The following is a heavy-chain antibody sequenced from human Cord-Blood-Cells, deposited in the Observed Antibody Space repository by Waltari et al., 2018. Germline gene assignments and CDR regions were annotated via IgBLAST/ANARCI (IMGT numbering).Heavy chain of an antibody. V-gene: IGHV4-34*01. J-gene: IGHJ4*02. Sequence: QVQLQQWGAGLLKPSETLSLTCAVYGGSFSGYYWSWIRQPPGKGLEWIGEINHSGSTNYNPVLESRVTISVDTSKNQFSLRLSSVTAADTAVYYCATPPVDTAVYFDYWGQGTLVTVSS. CDR1: GGSFSGYY. D-gene: IGHD5-18*01. CDR3: ATPPVDTAVYFDY. CDR2: INHSGST.